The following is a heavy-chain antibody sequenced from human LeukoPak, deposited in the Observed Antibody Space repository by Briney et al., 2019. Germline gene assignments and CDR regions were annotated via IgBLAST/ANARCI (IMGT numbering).Heavy chain of an antibody. CDR1: SGSFSDYDY. CDR2: INHSGSA. CDR3: ARRVTVRYYMDV. D-gene: IGHD4-11*01. J-gene: IGHJ6*03. V-gene: IGHV4-34*01. Sequence: SETLSLTCAVYSGSFSDYDYWIWIRQPPGKGLEWIGEINHSGSANYNPSLKSRVTISADMSKNQFSLRLTSVTAADTAVYYCARRVTVRYYMDVWGKGTPVIVSS.